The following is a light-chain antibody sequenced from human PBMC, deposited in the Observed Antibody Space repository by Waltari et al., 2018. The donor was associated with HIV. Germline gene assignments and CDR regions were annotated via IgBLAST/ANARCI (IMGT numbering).Light chain of an antibody. CDR1: GIGGKR. CDR3: QVWDETTEYLVV. CDR2: NDR. Sequence: SYLLSQTHSVSVAPGQTATIFCGGDGIGGKRVTGYQQQPGQAPLLVLYNDRDRPSGVPERFSGSNSGNMATLTITRVEGVDEADYYCQVWDETTEYLVVFGGGTKLTVL. V-gene: IGLV3-21*02. J-gene: IGLJ2*01.